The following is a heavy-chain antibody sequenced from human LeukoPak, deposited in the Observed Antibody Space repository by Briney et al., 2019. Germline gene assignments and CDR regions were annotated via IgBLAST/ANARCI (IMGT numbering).Heavy chain of an antibody. CDR1: GFTFSDYW. Sequence: GGSLRLSCAASGFTFSDYWMTWVRQAPGKGPEWVASIKEDGSEEYCVDSVKGRFTVSRDNAQKSLFLQMNSLRVEDTAVYYCATYKSWVAGDVWGQGTTVSVSS. J-gene: IGHJ6*02. CDR2: IKEDGSEE. CDR3: ATYKSWVAGDV. V-gene: IGHV3-7*01. D-gene: IGHD1-14*01.